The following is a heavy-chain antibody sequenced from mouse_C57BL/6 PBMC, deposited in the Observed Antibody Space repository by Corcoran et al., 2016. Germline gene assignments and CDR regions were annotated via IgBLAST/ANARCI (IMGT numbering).Heavy chain of an antibody. V-gene: IGHV9-3*01. CDR1: GYTFTTYG. CDR2: INTYSGVP. Sequence: QIQLVQSGPELKKTGETVKISCKASGYTFTTYGMSWVKQAPGKGLKGMGWINTYSGVPTYADDCKGRFAFSLETSASTAYLQINNLKNEDTATYFCARRTLYYGSSYWYFDVWGTGTTVTVSS. J-gene: IGHJ1*03. CDR3: ARRTLYYGSSYWYFDV. D-gene: IGHD1-1*01.